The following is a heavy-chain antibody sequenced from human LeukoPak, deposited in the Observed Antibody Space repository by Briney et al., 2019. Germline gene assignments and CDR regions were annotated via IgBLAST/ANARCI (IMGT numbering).Heavy chain of an antibody. CDR1: GFTFDDYG. Sequence: GGSLRLSCAASGFTFDDYGMSWVRQAPGKGLEWVSAISGSGGSTYYADSVKGRFTISRDNSKNTLYLQMNSLRAEDTAVYYCAKELAPLYDFWSGYYTIDYWGQGTLVTVSS. D-gene: IGHD3-3*01. CDR3: AKELAPLYDFWSGYYTIDY. V-gene: IGHV3-23*01. J-gene: IGHJ4*02. CDR2: ISGSGGST.